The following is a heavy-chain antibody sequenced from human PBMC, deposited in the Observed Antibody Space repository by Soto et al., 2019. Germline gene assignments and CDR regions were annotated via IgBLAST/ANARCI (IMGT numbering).Heavy chain of an antibody. V-gene: IGHV4-34*01. CDR3: ASSRVFWGGRQTPSHS. Sequence: QVQLQQWGAGLLKPSETLSLTCAGSGGSFRGFYWTWIRQSPGQGLEWLGDINHVGITNYNPSLTSRVSMPADTSTSQFSLDPLSVTAADTAVCSCASSRVFWGGRQTPSHSWGQGTLVTV. CDR1: GGSFRGFY. J-gene: IGHJ4*02. D-gene: IGHD2-15*01. CDR2: INHVGIT.